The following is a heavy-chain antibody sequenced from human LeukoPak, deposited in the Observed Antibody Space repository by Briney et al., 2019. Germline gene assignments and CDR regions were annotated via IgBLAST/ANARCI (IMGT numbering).Heavy chain of an antibody. D-gene: IGHD1-26*01. J-gene: IGHJ4*02. CDR3: ARDSIVGATTDFDY. Sequence: GGSLRLSCAASGFTFSSYSMNWVRQAPGKGLEWVSSISSSSSYIYYADSVKGRFTIYRDNAKNSLYLQMNSLRAEDTAVYYCARDSIVGATTDFDYWGQGTLVTVSS. CDR1: GFTFSSYS. V-gene: IGHV3-21*01. CDR2: ISSSSSYI.